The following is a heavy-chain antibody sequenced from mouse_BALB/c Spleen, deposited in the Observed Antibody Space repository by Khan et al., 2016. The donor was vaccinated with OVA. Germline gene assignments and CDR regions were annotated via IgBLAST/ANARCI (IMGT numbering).Heavy chain of an antibody. CDR2: ISYDGSN. D-gene: IGHD1-1*01. CDR1: GYSITSGYR. V-gene: IGHV3-6*02. CDR3: ARGVAVVPYGYFDV. J-gene: IGHJ1*01. Sequence: EVQLQESGPGLVKPSQSLSLTCSVTGYSITSGYRWNWIRQFPGNKMEWMGYISYDGSNNYNPSLKNRISITRDTSKNQFFLQLNSGTTEDTATYYGARGVAVVPYGYFDVWGAGTTVTVSS.